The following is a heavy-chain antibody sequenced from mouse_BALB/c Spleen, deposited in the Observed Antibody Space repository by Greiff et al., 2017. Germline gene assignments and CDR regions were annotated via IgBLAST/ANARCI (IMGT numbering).Heavy chain of an antibody. CDR3: TRGGWSYAMDY. D-gene: IGHD2-3*01. J-gene: IGHJ4*01. CDR1: GYTFTSYY. V-gene: IGHV1S81*02. CDR2: INPSNGGT. Sequence: QVQLQQPGAELVKPGASVKLSCKASGYTFTSYYMYWVKQRPGQGLEWIGGINPSNGGTNFNEKFKSKATLTVDKSSSTAYMQLISLTSEDSAVYYCTRGGWSYAMDYWGQGTSVTVSS.